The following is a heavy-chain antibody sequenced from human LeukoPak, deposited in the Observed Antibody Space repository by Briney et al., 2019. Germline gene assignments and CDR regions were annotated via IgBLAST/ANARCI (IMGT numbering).Heavy chain of an antibody. CDR2: IYPADSDN. V-gene: IGHV5-51*01. CDR1: GYSINNYW. Sequence: GESLKISCKGSGYSINNYWIGWVRQMPGKGLEWMGIIYPADSDNRYSPSFQGQVTISADKSISTAYLQWSSLKASDTAIYYCARQEYCSGGSCYTWFDPWGQGTLVIVSS. D-gene: IGHD2-15*01. CDR3: ARQEYCSGGSCYTWFDP. J-gene: IGHJ5*02.